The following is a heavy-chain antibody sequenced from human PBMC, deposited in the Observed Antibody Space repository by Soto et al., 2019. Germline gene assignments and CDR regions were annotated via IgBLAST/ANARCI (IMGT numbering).Heavy chain of an antibody. CDR2: IDSDDGKT. D-gene: IGHD5-12*01. CDR3: VKAGYASGIL. J-gene: IGHJ4*02. CDR1: GFTFSSYA. Sequence: VQLLESGGGLIQPGGSLRLSCVASGFTFSSYAMNWVRQGPGTGLEWVAVIDSDDGKTYYANAVKGRFSISRDKSKNTLFLQTNSLRVEDTDTYYGVKAGYASGILWGQGTLVTV. V-gene: IGHV3-23*01.